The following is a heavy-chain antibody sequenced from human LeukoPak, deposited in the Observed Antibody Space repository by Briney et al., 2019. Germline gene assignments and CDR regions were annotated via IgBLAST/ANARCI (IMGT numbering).Heavy chain of an antibody. V-gene: IGHV5-51*01. CDR2: IYPGDSDT. J-gene: IGHJ4*02. CDR3: ARAKTIRDGCNDY. CDR1: GYSFTNYW. Sequence: GESLKISCKASGYSFTNYWIGWVRQMPGKGLEWMGIIYPGDSDTRYSPSFQGQVTISADKSVSTAYLQWSSLKASDTAMYYCARAKTIRDGCNDYWGQGTLVTVFS. D-gene: IGHD5-24*01.